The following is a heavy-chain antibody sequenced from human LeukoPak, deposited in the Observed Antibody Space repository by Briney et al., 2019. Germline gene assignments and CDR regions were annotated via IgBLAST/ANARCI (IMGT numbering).Heavy chain of an antibody. V-gene: IGHV1-2*02. Sequence: GSVKVSCKASGDTFTRYYMHWVRQAPGPGLEWMGWINPNSGGTNYAQKFQGRVTMTRDTSISTAYMELSRLRADDTAVYYCARVAVRYFDWLYFDFWGQGTLVTVSS. J-gene: IGHJ4*02. CDR2: INPNSGGT. D-gene: IGHD3-9*01. CDR3: ARVAVRYFDWLYFDF. CDR1: GDTFTRYY.